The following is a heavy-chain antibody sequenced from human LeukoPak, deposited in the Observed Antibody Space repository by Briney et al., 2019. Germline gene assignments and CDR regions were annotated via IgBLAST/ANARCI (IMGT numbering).Heavy chain of an antibody. D-gene: IGHD2-8*01. Sequence: GGSLRLSRAAPGFTFSSYSMNWVRQAPGKGLEWVSSISSSSSYIYYADSVKGRFTISRDNSKNTVYLQMNSLRPEDTAVYYCASEMGSPPTDYWGQGTLVTVSS. CDR1: GFTFSSYS. CDR3: ASEMGSPPTDY. J-gene: IGHJ4*02. CDR2: ISSSSSYI. V-gene: IGHV3-21*01.